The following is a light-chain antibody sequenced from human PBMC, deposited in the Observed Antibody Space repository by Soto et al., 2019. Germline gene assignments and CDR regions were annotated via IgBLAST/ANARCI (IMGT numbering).Light chain of an antibody. CDR1: QSVTSNY. CDR3: QQYGSSPGT. J-gene: IGKJ4*01. Sequence: PGERATLSCRASQSVTSNYLAWYQQKPGQAPRLLIYGTSSRATGIPDRFSGSGSGTDFTLTISSLEPEDFAVYYCQQYGSSPGTFGGGTKVDIK. CDR2: GTS. V-gene: IGKV3-20*01.